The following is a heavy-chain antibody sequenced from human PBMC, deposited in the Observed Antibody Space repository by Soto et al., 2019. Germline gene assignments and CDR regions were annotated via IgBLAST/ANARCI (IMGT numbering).Heavy chain of an antibody. J-gene: IGHJ4*02. CDR3: ARVPNIAVAC. CDR1: GYTFTSYD. D-gene: IGHD6-19*01. V-gene: IGHV1-8*01. CDR2: MNPNSGNT. Sequence: ASVKVSCKASGYTFTSYDIKWVRQATGQGLEWMGWMNPNSGNTGYAQKFQGRVTMTRNTSISTAYMELSSLRSDDTAVYYCARVPNIAVACWGQGTMVTVYS.